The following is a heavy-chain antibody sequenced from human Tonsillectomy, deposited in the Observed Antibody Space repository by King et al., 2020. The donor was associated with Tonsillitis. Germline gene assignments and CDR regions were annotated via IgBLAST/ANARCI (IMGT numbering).Heavy chain of an antibody. Sequence: TLKESGPVLVKPTETLTLTCTVSGFSLTNVRMGVSWIRQPPEKPLEWLAHIFSNDEKSYSSSLKSRLTISKDTSKSQVVLTMTNMEPVDTATYYCVRILVCGDDCYLPDYWGQGALVTVSS. CDR2: IFSNDEK. V-gene: IGHV2-26*01. J-gene: IGHJ4*02. D-gene: IGHD2-21*02. CDR1: GFSLTNVRMG. CDR3: VRILVCGDDCYLPDY.